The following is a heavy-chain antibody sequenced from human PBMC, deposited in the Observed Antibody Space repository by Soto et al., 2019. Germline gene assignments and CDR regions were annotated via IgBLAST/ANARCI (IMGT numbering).Heavy chain of an antibody. CDR1: GASVSYTGSYY. CDR3: ARDTYNYGSDWFDP. J-gene: IGHJ5*02. V-gene: IGHV4-61*01. CDR2: VSHSGST. Sequence: SETLSLTCTVSGASVSYTGSYYWSWVRQSPGKGLEWIGYVSHSGSTNYNPSLESRVTISVVTSKNQFSLKLTSVTAADTAVYYCARDTYNYGSDWFDPWGQGTLVTVSS. D-gene: IGHD3-10*01.